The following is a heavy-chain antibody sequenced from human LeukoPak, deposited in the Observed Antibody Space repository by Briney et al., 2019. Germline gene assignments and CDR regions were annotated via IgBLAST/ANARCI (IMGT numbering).Heavy chain of an antibody. CDR1: GFTFSSYW. CDR3: ARDRIAVAGPEDY. D-gene: IGHD6-19*01. Sequence: GGSLRLSCAASGFTFSSYWMSWVRQAPGKRLEWVANIKQDGSEKYYVDSVKGRFTISRDNAKNSLYLQMNSLRAEDTAVYYCARDRIAVAGPEDYWGQGTLVTVSS. V-gene: IGHV3-7*01. CDR2: IKQDGSEK. J-gene: IGHJ4*02.